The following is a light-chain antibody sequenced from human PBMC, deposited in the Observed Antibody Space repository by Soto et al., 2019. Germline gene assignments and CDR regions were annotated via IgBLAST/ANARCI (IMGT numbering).Light chain of an antibody. CDR2: GAS. V-gene: IGKV3-11*01. CDR1: QSVSSN. J-gene: IGKJ1*01. Sequence: EIVMTQSPATLSVSPGERATLSCRASQSVSSNLAWYQQKPGQAPGLLIYGASTRATGIPARFSGSGSGTDFTLTISSLEPEDFAVYYCQQRSNWPPWTFGQGTKVEIK. CDR3: QQRSNWPPWT.